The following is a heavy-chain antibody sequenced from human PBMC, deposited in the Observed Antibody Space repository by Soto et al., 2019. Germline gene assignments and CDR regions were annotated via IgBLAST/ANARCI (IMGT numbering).Heavy chain of an antibody. Sequence: GGSLRLSCAASGFTVSTNYMGWVRQAPGEGLQWVSVIYSSVITYYADSVKGRFIISRDSSKNTLYLQMDSLRADDTAVYYFARDFGDRIYYFDYWGQGAMVTFSS. D-gene: IGHD3-10*01. CDR1: GFTVSTNY. CDR2: IYSSVIT. J-gene: IGHJ4*03. CDR3: ARDFGDRIYYFDY. V-gene: IGHV3-53*01.